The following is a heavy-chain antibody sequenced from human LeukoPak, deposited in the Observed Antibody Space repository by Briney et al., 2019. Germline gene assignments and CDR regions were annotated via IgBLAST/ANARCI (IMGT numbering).Heavy chain of an antibody. CDR1: GYTFGNSG. CDR3: ASHLLRDYSNYQYYFDY. J-gene: IGHJ4*02. Sequence: ASVKVSCKASGYTFGNSGISWVRQAPGQGLEWMGGIIPIFGTANYAQKFQGRVTITADESTSTAYMELSSLRSEDTAVYYCASHLLRDYSNYQYYFDYWGQGTLVTVSS. D-gene: IGHD4-11*01. V-gene: IGHV1-69*13. CDR2: IIPIFGTA.